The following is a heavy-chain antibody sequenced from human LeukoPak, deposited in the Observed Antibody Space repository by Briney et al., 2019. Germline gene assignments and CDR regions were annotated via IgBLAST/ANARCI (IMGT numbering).Heavy chain of an antibody. CDR2: ISYDGSNK. J-gene: IGHJ4*02. CDR3: AKDWSDLRY. Sequence: PGGSLRLSCAASGFTFSSYGMHWVRQAPGKGLEWVAVISYDGSNKYYADSVKGRFTISRDNSKNTLYLQMNSLRAEDTAVYYCAKDWSDLRYWGQGTLVTVSS. D-gene: IGHD1-1*01. V-gene: IGHV3-30*18. CDR1: GFTFSSYG.